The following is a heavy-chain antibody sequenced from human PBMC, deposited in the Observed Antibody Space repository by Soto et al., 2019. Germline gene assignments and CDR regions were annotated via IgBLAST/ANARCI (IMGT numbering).Heavy chain of an antibody. Sequence: EVQLVASGGGLVQPGGSLRLSCAASGFTFSSYWMSWVRQAPGKGLGWVANIKQDGSEKYYVDSVKGRFTISRDNGKNSLYLQMNSLRAEDTAVYYCARDFYDFWSGYAYDAFDIWGQGTMVTVS. V-gene: IGHV3-7*05. CDR1: GFTFSSYW. CDR3: ARDFYDFWSGYAYDAFDI. J-gene: IGHJ3*02. D-gene: IGHD3-3*01. CDR2: IKQDGSEK.